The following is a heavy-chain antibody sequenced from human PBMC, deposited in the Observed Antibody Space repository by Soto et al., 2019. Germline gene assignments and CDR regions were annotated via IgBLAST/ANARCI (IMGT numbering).Heavy chain of an antibody. D-gene: IGHD2-8*01. CDR1: GFTFSSYA. CDR3: AKDQWAMAPRARLNYYFDY. J-gene: IGHJ4*02. CDR2: ISGSGGST. V-gene: IGHV3-23*01. Sequence: PGGSLRLSCAASGFTFSSYAMSWVRQAPGKGLEWVSAISGSGGSTYYADSVKGRFTISRDNSKNTLYLQMNSLRAEDTAVYYCAKDQWAMAPRARLNYYFDYWGQGTLVTVSS.